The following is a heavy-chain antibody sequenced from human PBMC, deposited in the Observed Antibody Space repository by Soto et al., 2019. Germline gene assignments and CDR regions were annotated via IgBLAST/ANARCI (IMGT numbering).Heavy chain of an antibody. CDR2: ISYDGSIR. D-gene: IGHD3-10*01. CDR1: GFAFSTYG. Sequence: QVQLVESGGGVVQPGRSLRLSCVASGFAFSTYGMHWVRQAPGKGLEWVAVISYDGSIRYYADSVKGRFTVSRDNSRNTLYIQMDSLRPEDTAVYYCAKKLPGDFNTISDYWGQGSLVTVSS. J-gene: IGHJ4*02. V-gene: IGHV3-30*18. CDR3: AKKLPGDFNTISDY.